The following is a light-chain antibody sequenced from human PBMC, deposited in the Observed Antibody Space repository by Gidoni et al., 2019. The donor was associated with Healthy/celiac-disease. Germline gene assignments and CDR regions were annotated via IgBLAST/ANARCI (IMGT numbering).Light chain of an antibody. CDR3: QSYDSSLSGSYV. Sequence: QSVLTQPPPGSGTPGRRVTISCTGSSSNIGAGYDVHWYQQLPGTAPKLLIYGNSNRPSGVPDRFSGSKSGTSASLAITGLQAEDEADYYCQSYDSSLSGSYVFGTGTKVTVL. CDR1: SSNIGAGYD. CDR2: GNS. V-gene: IGLV1-40*01. J-gene: IGLJ1*01.